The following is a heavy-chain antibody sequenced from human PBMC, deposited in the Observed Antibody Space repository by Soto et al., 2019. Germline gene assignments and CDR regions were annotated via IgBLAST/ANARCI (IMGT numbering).Heavy chain of an antibody. CDR1: GASISNYY. CDR2: IHYNGNT. J-gene: IGHJ4*02. V-gene: IGHV4-59*01. CDR3: ASLTCQRSSESCTSCCDFGQ. D-gene: IGHD2-2*01. Sequence: SETLSLTXTVSGASISNYYWSWLRQPPGKGLEWIAYIHYNGNTNYNPSLTSRVTMSLDTSKNQFSLKLLSVTAADTAVYYCASLTCQRSSESCTSCCDFGQWGQGTLVTVSS.